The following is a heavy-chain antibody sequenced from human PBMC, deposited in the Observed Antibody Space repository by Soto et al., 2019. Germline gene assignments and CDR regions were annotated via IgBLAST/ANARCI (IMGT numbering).Heavy chain of an antibody. Sequence: XETLSLPSAVYGGSFSGYYWSWIRQPPGKGLEWIGEINHSGSTNYNPSLKSRVTISVDTSKNQFSLKLSSVTAADTAVYYCARGLPFVGYRTSLLYGMDVWGQGTTVTVSS. V-gene: IGHV4-34*01. D-gene: IGHD6-13*01. CDR1: GGSFSGYY. CDR3: ARGLPFVGYRTSLLYGMDV. J-gene: IGHJ6*02. CDR2: INHSGST.